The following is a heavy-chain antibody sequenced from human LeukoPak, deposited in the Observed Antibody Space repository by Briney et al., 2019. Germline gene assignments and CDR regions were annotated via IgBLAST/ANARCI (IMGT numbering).Heavy chain of an antibody. V-gene: IGHV3-64D*06. CDR1: GFTFSSYA. J-gene: IGHJ4*02. Sequence: GGSLRLSCSASGFTFSSYAMHWVRQAPGKGLEYVSAISSNGGSTYYADSVKGRFTISRDNSKSTLHLQMSSLRAEDTAVYYCVKNQYSSSSFDYWGQGTLVTVSS. CDR3: VKNQYSSSSFDY. D-gene: IGHD6-13*01. CDR2: ISSNGGST.